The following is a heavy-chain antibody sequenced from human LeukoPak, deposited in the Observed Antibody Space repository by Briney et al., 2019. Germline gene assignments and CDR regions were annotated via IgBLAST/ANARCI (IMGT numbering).Heavy chain of an antibody. Sequence: SEALSLTCAVSGDSFSGNNYWTWVRQPPGKGLEWIGEIYRSGATNYNPSLKSRVTVSQDKSKNQFSLKLNSVTAADTAIYYCARNSGYSDLNYWGQGVLVTVSS. D-gene: IGHD3-22*01. CDR2: IYRSGAT. J-gene: IGHJ4*02. V-gene: IGHV4-4*02. CDR3: ARNSGYSDLNY. CDR1: GDSFSGNNY.